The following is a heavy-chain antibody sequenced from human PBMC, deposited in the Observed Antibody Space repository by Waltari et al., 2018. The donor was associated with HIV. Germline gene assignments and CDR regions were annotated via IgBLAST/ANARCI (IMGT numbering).Heavy chain of an antibody. CDR3: VRDRSLKT. CDR1: GFTFSKYA. Sequence: QVQPVESGGGVVQPGRSLRLFCAASGFTFSKYAMHWVRQAPGKGLEWVAVISFDGSNKYYADSVKGRLTISRDNSKNTLHLQMNSLRAEDTAVYYCVRDRSLKTWGQGTLVTVSS. J-gene: IGHJ5*02. D-gene: IGHD3-16*02. V-gene: IGHV3-30-3*01. CDR2: ISFDGSNK.